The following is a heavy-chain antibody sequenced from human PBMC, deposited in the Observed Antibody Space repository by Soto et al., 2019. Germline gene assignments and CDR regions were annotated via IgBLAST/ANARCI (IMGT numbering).Heavy chain of an antibody. J-gene: IGHJ3*02. D-gene: IGHD3-22*01. V-gene: IGHV1-69*06. CDR1: GGTFISYA. CDR3: ARHYYDSSGYYYGIAYAFDI. CDR2: IIPIFGTA. Sequence: SVKVSCKASGGTFISYAIIWVRQAPGQGLEWMGGIIPIFGTANYAQKFQGRVTITADKSTSTAYMELSSLRSEDTAVYYCARHYYDSSGYYYGIAYAFDIWGQGTMVTVSS.